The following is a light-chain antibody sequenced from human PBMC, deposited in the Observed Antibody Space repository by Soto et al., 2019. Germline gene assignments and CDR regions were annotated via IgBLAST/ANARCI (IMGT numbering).Light chain of an antibody. Sequence: DIVMTQSPDSLAVSLGERATINCKSSQSVLYSSNNKNYLDWYQQKPGQPPKLLIYWASTRESGVPDRFTGSGSGTDFTLTISSLQAEDVAVYYCQQYYSAPFTFGPGTKVD. V-gene: IGKV4-1*01. CDR1: QSVLYSSNNKNY. CDR3: QQYYSAPFT. CDR2: WAS. J-gene: IGKJ3*01.